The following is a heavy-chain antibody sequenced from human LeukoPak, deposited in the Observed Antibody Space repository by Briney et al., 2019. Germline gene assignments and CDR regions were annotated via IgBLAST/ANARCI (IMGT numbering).Heavy chain of an antibody. Sequence: SETLSLTCAVYGGSFSGYYWSWIRQLPGKGLKWIGEINHSGSTNYNPSLKSRVTISVDTSKNQFSLKLSSVTAADTAVYYCARERIDSSGYYGTYYFDYWGQGTLVTVSS. J-gene: IGHJ4*02. CDR1: GGSFSGYY. CDR2: INHSGST. D-gene: IGHD3-22*01. CDR3: ARERIDSSGYYGTYYFDY. V-gene: IGHV4-34*01.